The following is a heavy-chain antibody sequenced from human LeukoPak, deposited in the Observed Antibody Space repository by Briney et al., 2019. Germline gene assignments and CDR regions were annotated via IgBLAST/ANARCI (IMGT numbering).Heavy chain of an antibody. CDR1: GFSLSTTGVG. Sequence: SGPTLVNPTQTLTLTCTFSGFSLSTTGVGVGWIRQPPGKALEWLELIYWDDDERYSPSLKSRLTITKDTSKNQVVLTMTNMDPVDTATYYCANSGAYGSYFDYWGQGTLVTVSS. CDR2: IYWDDDE. CDR3: ANSGAYGSYFDY. V-gene: IGHV2-5*02. J-gene: IGHJ4*02. D-gene: IGHD3-10*01.